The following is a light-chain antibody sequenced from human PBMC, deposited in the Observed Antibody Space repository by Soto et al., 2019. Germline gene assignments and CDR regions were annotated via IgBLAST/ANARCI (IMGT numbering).Light chain of an antibody. V-gene: IGKV3-20*01. Sequence: EILLTQSPGTLSFSPGDRATLSCRASQSISSTYLAWYQQKPGQAPRLLIYGTFTRATGIPDRFSGSGSGTDFTLTISRLEPDDFAVYYCQQYGGSPIFTFGPGTKVDMK. CDR3: QQYGGSPIFT. CDR2: GTF. J-gene: IGKJ3*01. CDR1: QSISSTY.